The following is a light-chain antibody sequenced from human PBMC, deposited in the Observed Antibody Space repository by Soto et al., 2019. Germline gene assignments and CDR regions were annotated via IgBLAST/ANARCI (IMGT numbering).Light chain of an antibody. Sequence: QSALTQPASVSASPGQSITISCTGTSSDVGTYEYVSWYQHHPGKAPKLMIYDVSNRPSGVSNRFSGSKSGNTASLIISGLQTEDEADYYCSSYTTSSTLVFGGGTKVTVL. J-gene: IGLJ2*01. CDR2: DVS. V-gene: IGLV2-14*03. CDR1: SSDVGTYEY. CDR3: SSYTTSSTLV.